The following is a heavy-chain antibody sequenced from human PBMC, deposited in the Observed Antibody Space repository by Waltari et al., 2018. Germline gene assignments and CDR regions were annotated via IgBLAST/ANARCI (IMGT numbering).Heavy chain of an antibody. CDR2: IIPVFGSP. Sequence: QVQLLQSGAEVKKPGSSVKLSCQASGGTFRTYGISWVRQAPGQRLEWMGKIIPVFGSPDYAENFQGRITITADKSTTTTYLELSSLRSDDTAVYYCARIPYYYDKAPLDSWGQGTLVTVSP. CDR3: ARIPYYYDKAPLDS. CDR1: GGTFRTYG. D-gene: IGHD3-22*01. J-gene: IGHJ4*02. V-gene: IGHV1-69*06.